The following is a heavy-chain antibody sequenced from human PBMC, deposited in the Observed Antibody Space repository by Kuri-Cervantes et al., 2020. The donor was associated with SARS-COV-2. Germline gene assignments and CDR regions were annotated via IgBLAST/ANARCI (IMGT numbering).Heavy chain of an antibody. V-gene: IGHV4-39*01. Sequence: GSLRLSCTVSGVSVGSSRYYWGWIRQPPGKGLEWLGTIYYSGSTYYNPSLKSRVTISVDTSWNQFSLKLSSVTASDTAVYYCATSYYYDSGGYYGWFDPWGQGVLVTVSS. J-gene: IGHJ5*02. D-gene: IGHD3-22*01. CDR1: GVSVGSSRYY. CDR3: ATSYYYDSGGYYGWFDP. CDR2: IYYSGST.